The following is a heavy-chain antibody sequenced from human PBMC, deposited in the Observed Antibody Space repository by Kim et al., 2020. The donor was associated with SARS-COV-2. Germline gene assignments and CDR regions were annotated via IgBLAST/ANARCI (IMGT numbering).Heavy chain of an antibody. D-gene: IGHD5-12*01. V-gene: IGHV4-34*01. CDR3: ARGLVATISY. J-gene: IGHJ4*02. Sequence: SETLSLTCAVYGGSFSGYYWSWIRQPPGKGLEWIGEINHSGSTNYNPSLKSRVTISVDTSKTQFSLKLSSVTAADTAVYYCARGLVATISYWGQGTLVTVSS. CDR1: GGSFSGYY. CDR2: INHSGST.